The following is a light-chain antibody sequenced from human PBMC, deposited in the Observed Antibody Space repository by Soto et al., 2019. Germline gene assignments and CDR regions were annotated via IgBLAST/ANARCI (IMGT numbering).Light chain of an antibody. V-gene: IGLV2-14*01. Sequence: QSALTQAASVSGFPGQSITISCTGTSSDIGSYNYVSWFQQYPGKAPKVIISEVSNRPSGVSTRFSGSKSGITASLTISGLQAEDEADYYCRSYTTSSTIVFGGGTQLTVL. CDR1: SSDIGSYNY. CDR3: RSYTTSSTIV. CDR2: EVS. J-gene: IGLJ7*01.